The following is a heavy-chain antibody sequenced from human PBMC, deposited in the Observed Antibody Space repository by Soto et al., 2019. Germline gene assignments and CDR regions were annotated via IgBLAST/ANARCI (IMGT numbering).Heavy chain of an antibody. CDR2: ISAYNGNK. D-gene: IGHD6-13*01. J-gene: IGHJ4*02. Sequence: QVQLVQSGAEVKKPGASVKVSCKASGYTFTSYGISWVRQAPGQGLEWMGWISAYNGNKKYAQKLQGRVSMTTDTATSTAYMELRSLRSEDTVVYYCARDLGQQLFDYWGQGTLVTVSS. V-gene: IGHV1-18*01. CDR3: ARDLGQQLFDY. CDR1: GYTFTSYG.